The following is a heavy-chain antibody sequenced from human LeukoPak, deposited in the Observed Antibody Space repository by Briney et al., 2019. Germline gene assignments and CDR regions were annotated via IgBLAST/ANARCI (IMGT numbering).Heavy chain of an antibody. CDR1: GFTFRDYG. CDR2: VSGSGGTT. D-gene: IGHD5-18*01. CDR3: AKDRGYSYRYGFDH. V-gene: IGHV3-23*01. J-gene: IGHJ4*02. Sequence: GGTLRLSCAASGFTFRDYGMNWVRQAPGRGLEWVSGVSGSGGTTYYADSVKGRFTISRDNSKNTLYLQMNSLRVEDTAVYYCAKDRGYSYRYGFDHWGQGTLVTVSS.